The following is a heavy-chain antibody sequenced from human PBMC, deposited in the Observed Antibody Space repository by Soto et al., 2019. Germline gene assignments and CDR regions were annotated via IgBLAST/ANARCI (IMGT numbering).Heavy chain of an antibody. CDR1: EHTSTIYY. CDR3: ATRDYDILTGYLHI. V-gene: IGHV1-2*02. CDR2: INADSGDT. J-gene: IGHJ1*01. Sequence: QAHLVQSGAEVRKPGASVKVSCQALEHTSTIYYIHWVRQARGQGLEWMGWINADSGDTTYADDFRGRSTFTRDTSTSTFHMELSRLRLDDTSMYFCATRDYDILTGYLHIWGQGTLITVSS. D-gene: IGHD3-9*01.